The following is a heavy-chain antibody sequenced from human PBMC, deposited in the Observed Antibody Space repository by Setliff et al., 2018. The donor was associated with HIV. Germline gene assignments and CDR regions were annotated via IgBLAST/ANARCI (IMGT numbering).Heavy chain of an antibody. CDR2: SKSKTDGGTT. Sequence: GGSLRLSCAASGFTFSNAWMNWVRQAPGKGLEWVGRSKSKTDGGTTDYAAPVKGRFTISRDNSKNTLYLQMNSLRVEDTAMYYCVRRVGGRGYYFDYWGQGTPVTVSS. D-gene: IGHD3-10*01. J-gene: IGHJ4*02. CDR3: VRRVGGRGYYFDY. CDR1: GFTFSNAW. V-gene: IGHV3-15*07.